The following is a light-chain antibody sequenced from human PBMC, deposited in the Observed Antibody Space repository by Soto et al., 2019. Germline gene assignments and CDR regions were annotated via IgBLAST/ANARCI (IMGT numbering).Light chain of an antibody. J-gene: IGKJ3*01. V-gene: IGKV1-33*01. CDR2: DAS. CDR1: QDISNY. CDR3: QQYDHLPFT. Sequence: DIQMTQSPSSLSASVGDRVTITCQASQDISNYLNWYQQKPGKAPKLLIYDASNLETGVPSRFSGRGSGTDFTFTISSLQPEDIATYYCQQYDHLPFTFGPGTKVEIK.